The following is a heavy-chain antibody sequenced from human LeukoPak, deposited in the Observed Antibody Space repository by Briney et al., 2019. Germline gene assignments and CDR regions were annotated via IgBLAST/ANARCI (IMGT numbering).Heavy chain of an antibody. CDR1: GYTFTNYG. CDR3: ARDIATIVHQD. Sequence: ASVKVSCKTSGYTFTNYGISWVRQAPGQGLEWMGWISAYNGNTNYVQKFQGRVTMTTDTSTSTVYMELRSLRSDVTAVYYCARDIATIVHQDWGQGTLVTVSS. CDR2: ISAYNGNT. J-gene: IGHJ4*02. D-gene: IGHD1-26*01. V-gene: IGHV1-18*01.